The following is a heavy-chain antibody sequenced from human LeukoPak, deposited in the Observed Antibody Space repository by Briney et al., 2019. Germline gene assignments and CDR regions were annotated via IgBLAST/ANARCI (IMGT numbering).Heavy chain of an antibody. CDR2: ISSDGGST. Sequence: PGGSLILSCAASGIIFSNYAMHWVRQGPGKGLECITTISSDGGSTYYANSVKGRFTISRDNSKNTLYLQMGSLRAEDMAVYYCARGRQGAKTRYFDLWGRGTRVTVSS. CDR3: ARGRQGAKTRYFDL. D-gene: IGHD1-26*01. J-gene: IGHJ2*01. CDR1: GIIFSNYA. V-gene: IGHV3-64*01.